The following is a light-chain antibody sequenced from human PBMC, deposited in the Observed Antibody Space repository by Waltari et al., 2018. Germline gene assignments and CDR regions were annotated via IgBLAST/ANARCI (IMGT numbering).Light chain of an antibody. V-gene: IGLV3-21*01. CDR3: QVWDANTDPGV. CDR2: YDN. CDR1: NIESKS. Sequence: SYVLTQPPSVSVAPGETARITCGGNNIESKSVHGYRQRPGQAPVVVISYDNDRAAGIPERFSGSNSGNTATLTISRDEAGDEADYYCQVWDANTDPGVFGTGTEVTVL. J-gene: IGLJ1*01.